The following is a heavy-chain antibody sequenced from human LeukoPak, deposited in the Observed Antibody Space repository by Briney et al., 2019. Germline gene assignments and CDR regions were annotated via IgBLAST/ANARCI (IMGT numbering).Heavy chain of an antibody. CDR3: AIAAARWTPPFDY. Sequence: GESLKISCKGSGYSFTSYWIGWVRQMPGKGLEWMGIIYPGDSDTRYSPSFQGQVTISADKSISTAYLQWSSLKASDTAMSYCAIAAARWTPPFDYWGQGTLVTVSS. V-gene: IGHV5-51*01. D-gene: IGHD6-13*01. J-gene: IGHJ4*02. CDR1: GYSFTSYW. CDR2: IYPGDSDT.